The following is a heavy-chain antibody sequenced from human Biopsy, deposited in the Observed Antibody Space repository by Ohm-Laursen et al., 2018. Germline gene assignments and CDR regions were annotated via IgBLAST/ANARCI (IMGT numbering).Heavy chain of an antibody. CDR2: IYSSGST. Sequence: SETLSLTCTVSGGSISSDYWSWIRQPAGKGLEWIGRIYSSGSTNYNPSLKSRVTLSMDTSKRQFSLKLSFVTAADTAVYYCARVAGGYAYYYGMDVWGQGTTVMVSS. D-gene: IGHD5-12*01. V-gene: IGHV4-4*07. CDR1: GGSISSDY. CDR3: ARVAGGYAYYYGMDV. J-gene: IGHJ6*02.